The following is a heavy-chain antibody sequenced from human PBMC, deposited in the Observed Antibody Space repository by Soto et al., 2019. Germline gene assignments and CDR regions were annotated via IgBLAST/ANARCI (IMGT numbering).Heavy chain of an antibody. CDR3: ARSPMGATYFDY. Sequence: EVQLVESGGGLIQPGGSRRLSCAASGFTVSSNYMSWVRQAPGRGLEWVSVIYSGGSTYYADSVKGRFTISRDNSKTTLYLQMNSLRAEDTAVYYCARSPMGATYFDYWGQGTLVTVSS. V-gene: IGHV3-53*01. D-gene: IGHD1-26*01. CDR2: IYSGGST. J-gene: IGHJ4*02. CDR1: GFTVSSNY.